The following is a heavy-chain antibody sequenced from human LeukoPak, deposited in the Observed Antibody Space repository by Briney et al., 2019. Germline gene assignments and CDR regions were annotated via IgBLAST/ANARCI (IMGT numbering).Heavy chain of an antibody. D-gene: IGHD6-13*01. J-gene: IGHJ4*02. CDR2: IWYGGSNK. Sequence: GGSLRLSCAASGFTFSSYGMHWVRQAPGKGLEWVAVIWYGGSNKYYADSVKGRFTISRDNSKNTLYLQMNSLRAEDTAVYYCAKGQYSSSWAPFDYWGQGTLVTVSS. CDR3: AKGQYSSSWAPFDY. V-gene: IGHV3-30*02. CDR1: GFTFSSYG.